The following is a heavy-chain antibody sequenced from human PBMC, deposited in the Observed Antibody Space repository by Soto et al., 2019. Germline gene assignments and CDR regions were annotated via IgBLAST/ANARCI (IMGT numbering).Heavy chain of an antibody. CDR1: GFTFSSYS. V-gene: IGHV3-48*02. D-gene: IGHD6-13*01. CDR3: ARISSSWRRQFDY. Sequence: RLSCAASGFTFSSYSMNWVRQAPGKGLEWVSYISSSSSTIYYADSVKGRFTISRDNAKNSLYLQMNSLRDEDTAVYYCARISSSWRRQFDYWGQGTLVTVSS. CDR2: ISSSSSTI. J-gene: IGHJ4*02.